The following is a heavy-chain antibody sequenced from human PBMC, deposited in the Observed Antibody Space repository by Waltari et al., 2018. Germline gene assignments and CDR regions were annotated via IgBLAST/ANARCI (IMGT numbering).Heavy chain of an antibody. J-gene: IGHJ4*02. CDR3: ARGLTQFGATTGFDY. V-gene: IGHV4-4*02. CDR2: VYGSGST. Sequence: QVQLQESGPGLVKPSETLSLPCAVSGDSLNHNPWWGWLGQAPGKGLEWVGQVYGSGSTIYNPSVKGRVTISADNSKNQFSLTLKSVTAADTATYYCARGLTQFGATTGFDYWGQGMLVYVSS. D-gene: IGHD3-3*01. CDR1: GDSLNHNPW.